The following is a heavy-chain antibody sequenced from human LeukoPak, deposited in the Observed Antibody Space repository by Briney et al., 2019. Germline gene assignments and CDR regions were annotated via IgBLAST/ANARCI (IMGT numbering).Heavy chain of an antibody. Sequence: GASVKVSCKASGYTFTSYYMHWVRQAPGQGLEWMGIINPSGGSTSYAQKFQGRVTMTRDTSTSTVYMELSSLRSEDTAVYYCARDLNASGPLPHTPDWGRGTLVTVSS. CDR3: ARDLNASGPLPHTPD. CDR1: GYTFTSYY. J-gene: IGHJ4*02. V-gene: IGHV1-46*01. D-gene: IGHD2-15*01. CDR2: INPSGGST.